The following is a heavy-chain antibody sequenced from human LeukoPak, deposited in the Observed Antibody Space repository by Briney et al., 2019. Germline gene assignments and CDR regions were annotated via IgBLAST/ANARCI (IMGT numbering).Heavy chain of an antibody. CDR1: GGTFISYA. D-gene: IGHD1-14*01. CDR2: IIPIFGTA. V-gene: IGHV1-69*13. J-gene: IGHJ5*02. Sequence: SVKVSCKASGGTFISYAISWVRQAPGQGLEWMGGIIPIFGTANYAQKFQGRVTITANESTSTAYMELSSLRSEDTAVYYCARVEGPPDLENWFDPWGQGTLVTVSS. CDR3: ARVEGPPDLENWFDP.